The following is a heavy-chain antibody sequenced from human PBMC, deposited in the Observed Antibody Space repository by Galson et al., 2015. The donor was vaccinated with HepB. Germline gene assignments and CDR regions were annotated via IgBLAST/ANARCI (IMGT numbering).Heavy chain of an antibody. J-gene: IGHJ4*02. CDR1: GFTFSSYW. Sequence: SLRLSCAASGFTFSSYWMSWVRQAPGKGLEWVANIKQDGSEKYYVDSVRGRFTISRDNAKNSLYLQMNSLRAEDTAVYYCAREAAGPYFDYWGQGTLVTVSS. V-gene: IGHV3-7*03. D-gene: IGHD6-25*01. CDR3: AREAAGPYFDY. CDR2: IKQDGSEK.